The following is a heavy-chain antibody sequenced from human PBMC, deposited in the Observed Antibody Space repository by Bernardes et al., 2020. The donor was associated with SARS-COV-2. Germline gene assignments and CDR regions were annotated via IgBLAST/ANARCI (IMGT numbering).Heavy chain of an antibody. Sequence: ASVKVSCKASGYTFTSYGISWVRQAPGQGLEWMGWISAYNGNTNYAQKLQGRVTMTTDTDTSTAYMELRSLRSDDTAVYYCARDRHYYGSGSYPRGMDVWGQGTTVTVSS. V-gene: IGHV1-18*01. CDR2: ISAYNGNT. CDR3: ARDRHYYGSGSYPRGMDV. D-gene: IGHD3-10*01. J-gene: IGHJ6*02. CDR1: GYTFTSYG.